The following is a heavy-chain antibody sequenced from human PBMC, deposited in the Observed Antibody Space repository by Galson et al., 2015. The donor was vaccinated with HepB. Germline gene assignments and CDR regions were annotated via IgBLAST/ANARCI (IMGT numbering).Heavy chain of an antibody. Sequence: SVKVSCKASGYTFTNYAMNWVRQAPGQGLEWMGWINTNTGNPTYAQGFKGRFGLALDTSLSTAYLQISSLKAEDTGVYYCARADISGYYYVDYWGQGTPVTVSS. CDR2: INTNTGNP. CDR1: GYTFTNYA. D-gene: IGHD3-22*01. J-gene: IGHJ4*02. CDR3: ARADISGYYYVDY. V-gene: IGHV7-4-1*02.